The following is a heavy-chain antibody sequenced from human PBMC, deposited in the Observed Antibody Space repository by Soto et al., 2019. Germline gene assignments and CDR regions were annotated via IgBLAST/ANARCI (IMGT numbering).Heavy chain of an antibody. CDR2: RIPIFGTA. D-gene: IGHD6-6*01. V-gene: IGHV1-69*06. J-gene: IGHJ4*02. CDR1: VGTFSSYA. CDR3: ARDAARRGAFYY. Sequence: SWEVCCKASVGTFSSYAISWVRQAPGQGLEGMGGRIPIFGTANYAQKFHGRVTIPADKSTGTAYMELSSLSSEDTAVYYCARDAARRGAFYYGGQGSVFTVSS.